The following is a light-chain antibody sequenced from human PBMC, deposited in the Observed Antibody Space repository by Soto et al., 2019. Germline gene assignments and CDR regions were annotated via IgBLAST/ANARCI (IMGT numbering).Light chain of an antibody. CDR1: QGISSY. Sequence: AIRMTQSPSSFSASTGDRVTITCRASQGISSYLAWYQQKPGKAPKLLIYAASTLQSGVPSRFSGSGSGTDFTLTISCLQSEDFATYYCQQYYSHLFTFGPGTKVDIK. CDR2: AAS. V-gene: IGKV1-8*01. J-gene: IGKJ3*01. CDR3: QQYYSHLFT.